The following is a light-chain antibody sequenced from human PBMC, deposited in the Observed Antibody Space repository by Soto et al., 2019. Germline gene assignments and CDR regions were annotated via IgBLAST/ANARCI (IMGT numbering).Light chain of an antibody. CDR3: QQYGSSSYT. CDR2: DAS. V-gene: IGKV3-20*01. CDR1: QSVSSSY. Sequence: EIVLTQSPGTLSLSPGERATLSCRASQSVSSSYLAWYQQKPGQAPRLLIYDASSRATGIPDRFSGSGSGTDFTLTISRLEPEDFAVYYCQQYGSSSYTFGQGNTLAIK. J-gene: IGKJ2*01.